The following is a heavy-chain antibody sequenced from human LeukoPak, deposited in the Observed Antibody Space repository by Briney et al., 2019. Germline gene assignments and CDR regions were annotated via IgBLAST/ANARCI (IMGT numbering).Heavy chain of an antibody. Sequence: PGGSLRLSCAASGFTFSNYAMSWVRQAPGKGLEWVSSISGSGGSTDFADSVNGRFTISRDNSKNTLFLQMNSLRAEDTAVYYCAKDSLSYDFLTGYIDKYYFDYWGQGTLVTVSS. D-gene: IGHD3-9*01. CDR2: ISGSGGST. J-gene: IGHJ4*02. CDR3: AKDSLSYDFLTGYIDKYYFDY. V-gene: IGHV3-23*01. CDR1: GFTFSNYA.